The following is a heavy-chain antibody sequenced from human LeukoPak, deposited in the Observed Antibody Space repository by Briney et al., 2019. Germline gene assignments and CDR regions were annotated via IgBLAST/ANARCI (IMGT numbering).Heavy chain of an antibody. D-gene: IGHD3-10*01. V-gene: IGHV3-23*01. CDR3: AKYGSGTYCFDN. CDR2: ISSSGGST. J-gene: IGHJ4*02. Sequence: GGSLRLSCAASGFTFSSYAMSWVRQAPGKGLEWVSGISSSGGSTYYADSVKGRFTISRHNSKTTLYLQMNSLRAEDTAVYYCAKYGSGTYCFDNWGQGTLVTVSS. CDR1: GFTFSSYA.